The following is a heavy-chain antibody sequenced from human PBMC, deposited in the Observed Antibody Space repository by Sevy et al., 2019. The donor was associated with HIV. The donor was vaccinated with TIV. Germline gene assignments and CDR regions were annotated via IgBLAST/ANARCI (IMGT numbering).Heavy chain of an antibody. CDR2: ISYDGSNK. Sequence: GGSLRLSCAASGFTFSSYAMHWVRQAPGKGLEWVAVISYDGSNKYYADSVKGRFTISRDNSKNTLYLQMNSLRAEDTAVYYCARDGVVVAATRGWFDPWGQGTLVTVSS. CDR1: GFTFSSYA. V-gene: IGHV3-30-3*01. D-gene: IGHD2-15*01. J-gene: IGHJ5*02. CDR3: ARDGVVVAATRGWFDP.